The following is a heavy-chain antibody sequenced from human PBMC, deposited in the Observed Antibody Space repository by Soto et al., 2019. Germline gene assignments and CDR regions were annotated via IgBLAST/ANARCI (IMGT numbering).Heavy chain of an antibody. Sequence: PSETLSLTCTVSDDFISSYYWNWIRQPAGKGLEWIGRVSTNGATNYNPSLKSRVTMSVDTSKNQFSLKLTSVTAADTAVYFCARADYEILTGSYAMDVWGQGTTVTVSS. CDR3: ARADYEILTGSYAMDV. CDR1: DDFISSYY. CDR2: VSTNGAT. V-gene: IGHV4-4*07. D-gene: IGHD3-9*01. J-gene: IGHJ6*02.